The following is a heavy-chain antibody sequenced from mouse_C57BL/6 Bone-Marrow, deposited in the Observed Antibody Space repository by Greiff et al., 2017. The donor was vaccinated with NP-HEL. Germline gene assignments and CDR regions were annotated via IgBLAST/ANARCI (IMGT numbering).Heavy chain of an antibody. Sequence: EVMLVESGGGLVQPGGSLKLSCAASGFTFSDYYMYWVRQTPEKRLEWVAYISNGGGSTYYPDTLKGRFTFTRDNAKNTLYLQMSRLKSEDTAVYYCARQDYGSPYWYFDVWGTGTPVTVSS. CDR1: GFTFSDYY. CDR2: ISNGGGST. J-gene: IGHJ1*03. V-gene: IGHV5-12*01. CDR3: ARQDYGSPYWYFDV. D-gene: IGHD1-1*01.